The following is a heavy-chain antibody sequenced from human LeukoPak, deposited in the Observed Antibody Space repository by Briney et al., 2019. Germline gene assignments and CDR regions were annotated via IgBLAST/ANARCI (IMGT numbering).Heavy chain of an antibody. J-gene: IGHJ4*02. CDR2: FDPEDGET. CDR1: GYTLTELS. CDR3: ATADSSGWYVDY. V-gene: IGHV1-24*01. D-gene: IGHD6-19*01. Sequence: ASVKVSCKVSGYTLTELSMHWVRQAPGKGLEGMGGFDPEDGETIYAQKFQGRVTMTEDTSTDTAYMELSSLRSEDTAVYYCATADSSGWYVDYWGQGTLVTVSS.